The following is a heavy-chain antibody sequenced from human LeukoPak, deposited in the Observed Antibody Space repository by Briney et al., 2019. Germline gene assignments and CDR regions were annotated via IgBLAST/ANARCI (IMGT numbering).Heavy chain of an antibody. CDR1: GLTFDDYA. Sequence: GGSLRLSCAASGLTFDDYAMHWVRQAPGKGLEWVSLISWDGGSTYYADSVKGRFTISRDNSKNSLYLQMNSLRAEDTALYYCAKDIRRRITITTLTWELDYWGQGTLVTVSS. D-gene: IGHD3-3*01. CDR3: AKDIRRRITITTLTWELDY. J-gene: IGHJ4*02. V-gene: IGHV3-43D*04. CDR2: ISWDGGST.